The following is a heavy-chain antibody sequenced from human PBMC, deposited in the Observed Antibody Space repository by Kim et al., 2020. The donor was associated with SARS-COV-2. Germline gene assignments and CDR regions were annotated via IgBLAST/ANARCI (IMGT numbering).Heavy chain of an antibody. Sequence: GGSLRLSCTASGFTFGDYAMSWFRQAPGKGLEWVGFIRSKAYGGTTEYAASVKGRFTISRDDSKSIAYLQMNSLKTEDTAVYYCTRDLRGYSGYDLNPGGYWGQGTLVTVSS. CDR3: TRDLRGYSGYDLNPGGY. V-gene: IGHV3-49*03. CDR2: IRSKAYGGTT. J-gene: IGHJ4*02. CDR1: GFTFGDYA. D-gene: IGHD5-12*01.